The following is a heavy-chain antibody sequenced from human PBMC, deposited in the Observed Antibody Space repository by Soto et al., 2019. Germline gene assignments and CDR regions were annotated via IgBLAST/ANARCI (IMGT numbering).Heavy chain of an antibody. J-gene: IGHJ4*02. CDR2: ISSSGNSM. Sequence: EVQLVESGGGLVQPGGSLRLSCAASGFTFSSYEMNWVRQAPGKGLEWVSYISSSGNSMYYADSVKGRFTVSRDNAENSLYLQMNRLRAEDTAVYYCARRAASGRHFDHWGQGTLVSVSS. CDR1: GFTFSSYE. CDR3: ARRAASGRHFDH. D-gene: IGHD6-13*01. V-gene: IGHV3-48*03.